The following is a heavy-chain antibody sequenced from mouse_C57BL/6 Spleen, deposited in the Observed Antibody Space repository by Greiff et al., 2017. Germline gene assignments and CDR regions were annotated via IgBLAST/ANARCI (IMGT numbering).Heavy chain of an antibody. Sequence: QVQLQQSGAELVKPGASVKLSCKASGYTFTSYWMPWVKQRPGRGLEWIGRIDPNSGGTKYNEQFKSKATLTVDKPSSTAYMQLSSLTSEDSAVYYGAREDYYGSSFYWYFDVWGTGTTVTGSS. D-gene: IGHD1-1*01. CDR1: GYTFTSYW. CDR2: IDPNSGGT. V-gene: IGHV1-72*01. CDR3: AREDYYGSSFYWYFDV. J-gene: IGHJ1*03.